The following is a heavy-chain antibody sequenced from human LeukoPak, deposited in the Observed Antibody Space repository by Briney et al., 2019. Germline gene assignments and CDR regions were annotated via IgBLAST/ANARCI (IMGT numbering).Heavy chain of an antibody. V-gene: IGHV4-61*02. CDR2: IYASGST. CDR1: GDSLSSGTYD. D-gene: IGHD2-21*01. CDR3: AVAFCGGDCFSRHYFGVDV. J-gene: IGHJ6*02. Sequence: SETLTLSCTVSGDSLSSGTYDWTWIRQTAGKGLEWIGRIYASGSTDYNPSLKSRVTILLDTSKNQFSLNLRSVTAADTAVYYCAVAFCGGDCFSRHYFGVDVWGQGTTVTVSS.